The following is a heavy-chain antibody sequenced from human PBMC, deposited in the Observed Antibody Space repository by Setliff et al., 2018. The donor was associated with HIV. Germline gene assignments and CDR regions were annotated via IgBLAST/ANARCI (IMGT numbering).Heavy chain of an antibody. CDR1: GDSVTSGGYS. V-gene: IGHV4-30-4*08. CDR2: IYYSG. D-gene: IGHD6-19*01. CDR3: ARRPAGAVAGGYGMDV. J-gene: IGHJ6*02. Sequence: SETLSLTCAVSGDSVTSGGYSWTWIRQPPGKALEWVGYIYYSGRTSHSGSTYYNPSVASRITISVDTSKNQFSLKLSSVTAADTAVYYCARRPAGAVAGGYGMDVWGQGTTVTVSS.